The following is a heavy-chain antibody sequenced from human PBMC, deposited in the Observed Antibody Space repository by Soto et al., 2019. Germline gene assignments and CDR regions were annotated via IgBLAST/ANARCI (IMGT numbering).Heavy chain of an antibody. Sequence: EVQLVASGGGLVQPGGSLRLSCAASGFTFSSYEMNWVRQAPGKGLEWISYISSSGNTIYYADSVEGRFTISRDNAKNSLYLQMSSLRAEDTAVYYCARDSRYYDSSDYFDYWGQGTLVTVSS. D-gene: IGHD3-22*01. CDR2: ISSSGNTI. CDR1: GFTFSSYE. J-gene: IGHJ4*02. V-gene: IGHV3-48*03. CDR3: ARDSRYYDSSDYFDY.